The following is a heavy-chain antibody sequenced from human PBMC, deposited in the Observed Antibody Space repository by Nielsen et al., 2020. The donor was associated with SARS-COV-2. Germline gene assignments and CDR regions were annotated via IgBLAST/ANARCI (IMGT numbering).Heavy chain of an antibody. D-gene: IGHD6-19*01. Sequence: GGSLRLSCAAFGFTFSSYAMSWVRQAPGKGLEWVSAISGSGGSTYYADSVKGRFTISRDNSKNTLYLQMNSLRAEDTAVYYCAKGRVAGLYYGMDVWGQGTTVTVSS. CDR2: ISGSGGST. CDR1: GFTFSSYA. CDR3: AKGRVAGLYYGMDV. J-gene: IGHJ6*02. V-gene: IGHV3-23*01.